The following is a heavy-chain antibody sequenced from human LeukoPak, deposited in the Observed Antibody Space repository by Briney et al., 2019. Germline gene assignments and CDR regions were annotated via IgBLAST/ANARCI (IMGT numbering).Heavy chain of an antibody. V-gene: IGHV3-23*01. Sequence: GGSLRLSCAASGFTFSSFAMSWVRQAPGKGLEWVSTISGSGGSTNYADSVKGRFTISRDNARNSLYLQMNSLRAEDTAVYYCARSRSVSNYKGMDVWGQGTTVTVSS. D-gene: IGHD5/OR15-5a*01. J-gene: IGHJ6*02. CDR2: ISGSGGST. CDR1: GFTFSSFA. CDR3: ARSRSVSNYKGMDV.